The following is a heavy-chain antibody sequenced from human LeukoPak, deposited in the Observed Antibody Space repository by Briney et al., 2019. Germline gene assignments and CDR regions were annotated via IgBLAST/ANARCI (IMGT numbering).Heavy chain of an antibody. CDR3: AKVQRGSYRPY. D-gene: IGHD1-26*01. CDR2: ISGSGGST. V-gene: IGHV3-23*01. J-gene: IGHJ4*02. Sequence: GGSLRLSCAASGFTFSSYAMSWVRQAPGKGLEWVSAISGSGGSTYYADSVKGRFTISRDNSKSTLYLQMNSLRAEDTAVYYCAKVQRGSYRPYWGQGTLVTVSS. CDR1: GFTFSSYA.